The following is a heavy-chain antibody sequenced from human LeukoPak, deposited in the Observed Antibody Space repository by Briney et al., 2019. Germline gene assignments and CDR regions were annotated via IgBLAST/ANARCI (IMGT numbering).Heavy chain of an antibody. CDR3: ARHFSLGAFDI. CDR2: IHYTGNT. J-gene: IGHJ3*02. V-gene: IGHV4-39*01. Sequence: KAPETLSLTCTVSGGSISNFWGWLRQPPGKGLEWIGSIHYTGNTYYNASLKSRVTISVDTSKNQFSLKLSSMTAADTAVYYCARHFSLGAFDIWGQGTMVSVSS. CDR1: GGSISNF. D-gene: IGHD3-16*01.